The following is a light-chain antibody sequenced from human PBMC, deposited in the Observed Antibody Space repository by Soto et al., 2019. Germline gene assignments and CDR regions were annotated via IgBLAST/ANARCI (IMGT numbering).Light chain of an antibody. CDR3: QQYASYSRT. CDR2: KAS. Sequence: DVQLSQSPTILAAAVGDRVTLTCRASQSISSGLAWYQQKPGKAPKLLIYKASTVESGVPSRFSGSGSGTEFTLTSSSLQPDDFATYYCQQYASYSRTFGQGTKVDIK. CDR1: QSISSG. V-gene: IGKV1-5*03. J-gene: IGKJ1*01.